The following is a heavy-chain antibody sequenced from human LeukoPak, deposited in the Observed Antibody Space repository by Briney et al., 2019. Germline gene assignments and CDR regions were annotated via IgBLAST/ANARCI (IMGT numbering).Heavy chain of an antibody. V-gene: IGHV1-46*01. D-gene: IGHD2-2*01. CDR2: INPSGGST. CDR1: GYTFTSYY. Sequence: ASVKVSCKAYGYTFTSYYMHWVRQAPGQGLEWMGIINPSGGSTSYAQKFQGRVTMTRDTSTSTVYMELSSLRSEDTAVYYCALFCSVRSSTSCPDYWGQGTLVTVSS. J-gene: IGHJ4*02. CDR3: ALFCSVRSSTSCPDY.